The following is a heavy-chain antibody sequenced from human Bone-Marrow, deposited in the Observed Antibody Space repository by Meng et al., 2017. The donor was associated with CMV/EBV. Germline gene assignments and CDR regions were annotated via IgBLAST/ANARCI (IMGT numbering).Heavy chain of an antibody. Sequence: SVKVSCKASGGTFSSYAISWVRQAPGQGLEWMGGIIPILGIENYAQKFQGRVTITADKSTSTANMELSSLRSEDTAVYYCARDRFGCSSTSCQTGAFDIWGQRTMVTVSS. D-gene: IGHD2-2*01. CDR2: IIPILGIE. CDR3: ARDRFGCSSTSCQTGAFDI. J-gene: IGHJ3*02. V-gene: IGHV1-69*10. CDR1: GGTFSSYA.